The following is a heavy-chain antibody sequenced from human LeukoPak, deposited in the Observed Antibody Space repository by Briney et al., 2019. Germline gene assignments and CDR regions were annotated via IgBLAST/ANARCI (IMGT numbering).Heavy chain of an antibody. J-gene: IGHJ3*02. CDR3: ARDKGTIWNSQNDPFDI. V-gene: IGHV3-21*01. D-gene: IGHD1-7*01. CDR2: ISGISSYI. CDR1: GFTFSSYS. Sequence: GGSLRLSCAASGFTFSSYSMNWVRQAPGKGLEWVSSISGISSYIYYADSVKGRFTISRDNSENTLFLQMNSLRGEDTAVYYCARDKGTIWNSQNDPFDIWGQGTMVTVSS.